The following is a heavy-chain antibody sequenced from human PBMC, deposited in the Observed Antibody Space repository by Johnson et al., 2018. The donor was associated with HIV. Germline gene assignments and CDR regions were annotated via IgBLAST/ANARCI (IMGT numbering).Heavy chain of an antibody. CDR3: ARRGRRADDAFDI. J-gene: IGHJ3*02. D-gene: IGHD3-16*01. V-gene: IGHV3-30*04. Sequence: QVQLVESGGGVVQPGRSLRLSCEASGFTFSSYAMHWVRQAPGKGLEWVAVISYDGSNKYYADSVKGRFTISRDNSKNTLYLQMNSLRAEDTAVYYCARRGRRADDAFDIWGQGTMVTVSS. CDR1: GFTFSSYA. CDR2: ISYDGSNK.